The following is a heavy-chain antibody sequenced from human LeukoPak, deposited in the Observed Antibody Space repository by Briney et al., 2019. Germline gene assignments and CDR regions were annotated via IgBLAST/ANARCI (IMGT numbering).Heavy chain of an antibody. CDR1: GFTFSSYA. J-gene: IGHJ4*02. CDR2: ISYDGSNK. D-gene: IGHD6-19*01. CDR3: AKTTTGYSSGRYPGWPVDY. V-gene: IGHV3-30*04. Sequence: GGSLRLSCAASGFTFSSYAMHWVRQAPGKGLEWVAVISYDGSNKYYADSVKGRFTISRDNSKNTVYLQMNSLRAEDTAVYYCAKTTTGYSSGRYPGWPVDYWGQGNLVTVSS.